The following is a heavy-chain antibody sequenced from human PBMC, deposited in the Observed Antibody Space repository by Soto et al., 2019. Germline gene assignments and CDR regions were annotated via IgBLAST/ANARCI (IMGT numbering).Heavy chain of an antibody. Sequence: ASVKVSCKASGYTFTGYYMHWVRQAPGQGLEWMGWINPNSGGTNYAQKFQGWVTMTRDTSISTAYMELSRLRSDDTAVYYCARGSGIATPYYYYGMDVWGQGTTVTVSS. CDR1: GYTFTGYY. V-gene: IGHV1-2*04. CDR2: INPNSGGT. J-gene: IGHJ6*02. D-gene: IGHD6-13*01. CDR3: ARGSGIATPYYYYGMDV.